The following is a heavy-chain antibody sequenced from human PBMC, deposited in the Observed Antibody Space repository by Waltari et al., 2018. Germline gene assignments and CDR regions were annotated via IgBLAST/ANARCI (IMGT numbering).Heavy chain of an antibody. D-gene: IGHD3-22*01. CDR3: ARVIRDDSGGFYGIAGFDL. CDR2: VYSAGNT. J-gene: IGHJ3*01. CDR1: CPRATSNY. Sequence: ELRLVEPGGGLIHPGGSLRLWFVLSCPRATSNYMTWLRQAPGKALEWVSIVYSAGNTYYSDAVKGRFIISRDSSNNSLYLQMNSLRVDDTGVYYCARVIRDDSGGFYGIAGFDLWGPGTQVTVSA. V-gene: IGHV3-53*01.